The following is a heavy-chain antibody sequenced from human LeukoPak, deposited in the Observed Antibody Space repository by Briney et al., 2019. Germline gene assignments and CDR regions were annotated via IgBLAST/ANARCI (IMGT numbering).Heavy chain of an antibody. CDR1: GASVSGSPYY. D-gene: IGHD3-10*01. CDR3: ARTSLRAKQGSRVFDY. J-gene: IGHJ4*02. Sequence: SETLSLTCTVSGASVSGSPYYWGWIRQPPGKGLEWIGEINHSGSTNYNPSLKSRVTISVDTSKNQFSLKLSSVTAADTAVYYCARTSLRAKQGSRVFDYWGQGTLVTVSS. CDR2: INHSGST. V-gene: IGHV4-39*07.